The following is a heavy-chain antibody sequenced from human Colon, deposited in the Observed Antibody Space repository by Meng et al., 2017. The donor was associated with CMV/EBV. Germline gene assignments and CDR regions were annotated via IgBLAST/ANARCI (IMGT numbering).Heavy chain of an antibody. Sequence: GESLKISCAASGFTFSSSGMHWVRQAPGKGLEWVAVIWNDGSEENYADSVKGRFTISRDNSQKTLYLQMNSLRVEDTAVHHCVKDSYGSGYWNFDLWGRGTLVTVSS. D-gene: IGHD3-10*01. J-gene: IGHJ2*01. CDR2: IWNDGSEE. CDR1: GFTFSSSG. CDR3: VKDSYGSGYWNFDL. V-gene: IGHV3-33*06.